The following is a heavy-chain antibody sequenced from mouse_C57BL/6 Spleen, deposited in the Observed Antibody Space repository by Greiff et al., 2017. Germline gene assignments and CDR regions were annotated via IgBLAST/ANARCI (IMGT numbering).Heavy chain of an antibody. CDR2: ISSGSSTI. D-gene: IGHD1-1*01. Sequence: EVHLVESGGGLVKPGGSLKLSCAASGFTFSDYGMHWVRQAPEKGLEWVAYISSGSSTIYYADTVKGRFTISRDNAKNTLFLQMTSLRSEDTAMYYCARPVVAGSAMDYWGQGTSVTVSS. CDR1: GFTFSDYG. V-gene: IGHV5-17*01. J-gene: IGHJ4*01. CDR3: ARPVVAGSAMDY.